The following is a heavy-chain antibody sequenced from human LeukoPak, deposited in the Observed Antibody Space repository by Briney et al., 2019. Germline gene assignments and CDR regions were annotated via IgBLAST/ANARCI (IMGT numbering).Heavy chain of an antibody. CDR2: IYYSGST. Sequence: SETLSLTCTVSGGSISSYYWSWIRQPPGKGLEWIGYIYYSGSTNYNPSLKSRVTISVDTSKNQFSLKLSSVTAADTAVYYCARSRSGWADFDYWGQGTLVTVSS. CDR1: GGSISSYY. CDR3: ARSRSGWADFDY. J-gene: IGHJ4*02. V-gene: IGHV4-59*01. D-gene: IGHD3-3*01.